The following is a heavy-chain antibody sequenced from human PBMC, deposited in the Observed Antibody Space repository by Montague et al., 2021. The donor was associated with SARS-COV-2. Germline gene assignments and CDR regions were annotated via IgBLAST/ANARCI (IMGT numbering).Heavy chain of an antibody. J-gene: IGHJ2*01. D-gene: IGHD5-12*01. V-gene: IGHV4-4*02. Sequence: SETRYLNSAVSGGSISSGTWWTWVRQPPGKGLECIGSIYYSGSTYYNPSLKSRVTISVDTSKNHFSLKLSSVTAADTAVYYCARTTWLRGYFDLWGRGTLVTVSS. CDR3: ARTTWLRGYFDL. CDR2: IYYSGST. CDR1: GGSISSGTW.